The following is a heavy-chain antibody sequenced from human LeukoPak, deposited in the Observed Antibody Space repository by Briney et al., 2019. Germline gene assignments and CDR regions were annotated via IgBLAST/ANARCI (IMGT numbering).Heavy chain of an antibody. Sequence: GGSLRLSCAASGFTFDDYAMHWVRQAPGGGLEWVSFISWDGGDTYYAASVKGRFTISRDNSKNFLYLQMNSLRAEDTAVYYCAELGITMIGGVWGKGTTVTISS. CDR1: GFTFDDYA. CDR2: ISWDGGDT. CDR3: AELGITMIGGV. D-gene: IGHD3-10*02. V-gene: IGHV3-43D*03. J-gene: IGHJ6*04.